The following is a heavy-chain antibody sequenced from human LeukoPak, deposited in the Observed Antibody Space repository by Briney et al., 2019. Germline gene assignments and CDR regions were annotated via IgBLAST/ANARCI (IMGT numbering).Heavy chain of an antibody. J-gene: IGHJ4*02. V-gene: IGHV3-23*01. D-gene: IGHD3-10*01. CDR1: GFTFSSYA. Sequence: PGGSLRLSCAASGFTFSSYAMSWVRQAPGKGLEWVSTISGSGGSTYYADSVKGRFTISRDNSKNTLYLQMNSLRAEDTAVYYCAKVTLGVIIKGYFDYWGQGTLVTVSS. CDR2: ISGSGGST. CDR3: AKVTLGVIIKGYFDY.